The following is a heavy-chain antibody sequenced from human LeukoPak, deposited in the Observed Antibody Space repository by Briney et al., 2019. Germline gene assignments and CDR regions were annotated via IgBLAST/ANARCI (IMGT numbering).Heavy chain of an antibody. D-gene: IGHD4/OR15-4a*01. Sequence: GGSLRLSCAASAFSFSSYNFHWVRQAPGKGLKWLGFISYDGNIKYEDSVKGRFTISRDNSKNTLYLQMNSLRPEDTAMYYCGRDFVNDAKARFDSWGQGTLVTVSS. CDR2: ISYDGNIK. CDR1: AFSFSSYN. CDR3: GRDFVNDAKARFDS. V-gene: IGHV3-30*03. J-gene: IGHJ4*02.